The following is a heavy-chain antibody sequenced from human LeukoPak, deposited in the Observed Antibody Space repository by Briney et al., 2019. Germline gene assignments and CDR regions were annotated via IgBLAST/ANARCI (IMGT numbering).Heavy chain of an antibody. J-gene: IGHJ4*02. CDR1: GGSISGYY. CDR3: AREGFGNSYYFDY. D-gene: IGHD3-10*01. V-gene: IGHV4-59*01. Sequence: SETLSLTCTVSGGSISGYYWSWIRQPPGKGLEWIGYIYHSGSTNYNPFLESRITISLDTSNKQFSLKLSSVSAADTAVYYCAREGFGNSYYFDYWGQGTPVTVSS. CDR2: IYHSGST.